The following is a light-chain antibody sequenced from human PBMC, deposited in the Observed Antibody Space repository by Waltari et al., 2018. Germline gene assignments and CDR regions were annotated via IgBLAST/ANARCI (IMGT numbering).Light chain of an antibody. J-gene: IGLJ1*01. CDR2: DDR. Sequence: SYVLTQPPSVSAAPGKAARITCGGNNIGSKSVHWYQQKPGQAPVLVIYDDRDRPSGIPERCSGSNSGDTATLTISRVEAGDEADYYCQVWDSRSDHLYVFGTGTKVTVL. CDR1: NIGSKS. V-gene: IGLV3-21*04. CDR3: QVWDSRSDHLYV.